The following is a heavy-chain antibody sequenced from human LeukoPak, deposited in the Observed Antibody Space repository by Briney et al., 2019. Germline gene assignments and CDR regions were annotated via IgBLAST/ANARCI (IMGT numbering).Heavy chain of an antibody. J-gene: IGHJ4*02. CDR2: ISYDGSNK. CDR1: GFTFSSYA. D-gene: IGHD2-2*01. CDR3: ARGVVPAAFDY. V-gene: IGHV3-30-3*01. Sequence: PGGSLRLSCAASGFTFSSYAMHWVRQAPGKGLEWVAVISYDGSNKYYADSVKGRFTISRDNAKNALYLQVNSLRAEDTAVYYCARGVVPAAFDYWGQGTLVTVSS.